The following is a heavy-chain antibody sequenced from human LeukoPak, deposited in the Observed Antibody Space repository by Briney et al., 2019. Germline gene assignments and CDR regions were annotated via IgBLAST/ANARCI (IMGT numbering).Heavy chain of an antibody. CDR2: INAGNGNT. J-gene: IGHJ5*02. CDR3: ARDWDYSGSYYNWFDP. D-gene: IGHD1-26*01. V-gene: IGHV1-3*01. CDR1: GYTFTSYG. Sequence: ASVKVSCKASGYTFTSYGISWVRQAPGQRLEWMGWINAGNGNTKYSQKFQGRVTITRDTSASTAYMELSSLRSEDTAVYYCARDWDYSGSYYNWFDPWGQGTLVTVSS.